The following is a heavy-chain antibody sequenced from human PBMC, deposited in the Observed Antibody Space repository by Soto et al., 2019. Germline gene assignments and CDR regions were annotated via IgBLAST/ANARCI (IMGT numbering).Heavy chain of an antibody. Sequence: QVDLVQSGAEVKKPGASVTISCKASGSAITRYYIHWVRQAPGRGLEWMGIINPGGGSASYAQKFQDRVTIDKDTSTGTVYMDLTSLRTEDTAVYYCARDTSGWSLNGLDFWGQGTTVNVSS. V-gene: IGHV1-46*01. J-gene: IGHJ6*02. CDR1: GSAITRYY. CDR3: ARDTSGWSLNGLDF. D-gene: IGHD6-19*01. CDR2: INPGGGSA.